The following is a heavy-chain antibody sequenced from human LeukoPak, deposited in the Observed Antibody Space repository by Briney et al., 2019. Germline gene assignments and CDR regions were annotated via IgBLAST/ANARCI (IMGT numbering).Heavy chain of an antibody. Sequence: PGRSLRLSCAASGFTFSCYGMHWVRQAPGKGLEWVAVIWYDGSNKYYADSVKGRFTISRDNSKNTLYLQMNSLRAEDTAVYYCARDSRRYCSGGSCYYFDYWGQGTLVTVSS. V-gene: IGHV3-33*01. CDR3: ARDSRRYCSGGSCYYFDY. CDR2: IWYDGSNK. D-gene: IGHD2-15*01. CDR1: GFTFSCYG. J-gene: IGHJ4*02.